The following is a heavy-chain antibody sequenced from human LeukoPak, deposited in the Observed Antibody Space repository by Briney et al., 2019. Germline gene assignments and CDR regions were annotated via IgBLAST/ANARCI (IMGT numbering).Heavy chain of an antibody. CDR1: GDSISYFY. D-gene: IGHD3-3*01. CDR3: ARGYSYYDFWSGYYKENYFDY. V-gene: IGHV4-4*07. J-gene: IGHJ4*02. Sequence: SETLSLTCSVSGDSISYFYWSWIRQAAGKGLEWIGRISSSGSTDYNASLKSRVSMSIDTSKNQFSLKLSSVTAADTAVYYCARGYSYYDFWSGYYKENYFDYWGQGTLVTVSS. CDR2: ISSSGST.